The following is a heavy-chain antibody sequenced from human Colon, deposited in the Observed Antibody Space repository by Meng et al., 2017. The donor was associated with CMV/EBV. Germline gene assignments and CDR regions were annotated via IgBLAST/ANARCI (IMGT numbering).Heavy chain of an antibody. CDR3: ASHSSYVWGSHH. CDR1: GYSFTGYY. CDR2: MDPTTGRT. V-gene: IGHV1-2*02. D-gene: IGHD3-16*01. J-gene: IGHJ1*01. Sequence: QEQLVQSGAEGRMPGASVKVSCKASGYSFTGYYIHWVRHAPGQGLEWMGWMDPTTGRTDYAQKFQGTVTMTRDTSISTAYLELSRLTSDDTAVYYCASHSSYVWGSHHWGQGTLVTVSS.